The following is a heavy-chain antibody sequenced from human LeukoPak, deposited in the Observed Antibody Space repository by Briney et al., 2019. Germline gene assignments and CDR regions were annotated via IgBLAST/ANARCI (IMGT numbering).Heavy chain of an antibody. J-gene: IGHJ4*02. V-gene: IGHV4-4*07. CDR1: GVSISSYY. CDR2: IYTSGST. D-gene: IGHD6-19*01. Sequence: PSETLSLTCTVSGVSISSYYWSWIRQPAGKGLEWIGRIYTSGSTNYNPSLKSRVTMSVDTSKNQFSLKLSSVTAADTAVYYCARVAKSIAVASYYFDYWGQGTLVTVSS. CDR3: ARVAKSIAVASYYFDY.